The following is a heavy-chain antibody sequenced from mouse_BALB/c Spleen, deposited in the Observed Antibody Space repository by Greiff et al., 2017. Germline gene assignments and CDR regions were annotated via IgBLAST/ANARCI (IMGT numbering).Heavy chain of an antibody. Sequence: VQLQQPGAELVKPGASVKLSCKASGYTFTSYWMHWVKQRPGQGLEWIGEINPSNGRTNYNEKFKSKATLTVDKSSSTAYMQLSSLTSEDSAVYYCARDYGSPYWYFDVWGAGTTVTVSS. CDR1: GYTFTSYW. CDR2: INPSNGRT. D-gene: IGHD1-1*01. V-gene: IGHV1S81*02. CDR3: ARDYGSPYWYFDV. J-gene: IGHJ1*01.